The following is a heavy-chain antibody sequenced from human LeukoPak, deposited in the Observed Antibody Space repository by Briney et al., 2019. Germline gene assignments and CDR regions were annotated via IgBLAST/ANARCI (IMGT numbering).Heavy chain of an antibody. CDR3: ATDPSTGYDWFDP. V-gene: IGHV3-74*01. Sequence: GGSLRLSCAASGFTFTSYWIHWVRQTPGKGLVWVSTINRAGSITPYADSVKGRFTISRDNSKNTLYLQMNSLRVEDTAVYFCATDPSTGYDWFDPWGQGTLVTVSS. D-gene: IGHD2-15*01. J-gene: IGHJ5*02. CDR2: INRAGSIT. CDR1: GFTFTSYW.